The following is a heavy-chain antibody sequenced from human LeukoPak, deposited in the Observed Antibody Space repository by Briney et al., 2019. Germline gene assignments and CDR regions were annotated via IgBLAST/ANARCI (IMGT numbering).Heavy chain of an antibody. J-gene: IGHJ4*02. CDR1: GFTFSSYG. CDR2: IRYDGSNK. CDR3: AKESRDLSGGYSSGPFYD. Sequence: QPGGSLRLSCAASGFTFSSYGMHWVRQAPGKGLEWVAFIRYDGSNKYYADSVKGRFTISRDNSKNTLYLQMNSLRAEDTAMYYCAKESRDLSGGYSSGPFYDWGQGTLVTVSS. D-gene: IGHD6-19*01. V-gene: IGHV3-30*02.